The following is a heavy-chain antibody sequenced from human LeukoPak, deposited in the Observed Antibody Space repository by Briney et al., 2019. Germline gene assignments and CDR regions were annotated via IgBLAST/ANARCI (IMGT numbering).Heavy chain of an antibody. Sequence: GGSLRLSCAASGFTFSNYAMSWVRQAPGKGLECISGLSGSGGRTFYADSVKGRFTISRDNSKDTLYLQMNSLRAEDTAVYYCAKDGGSLGEVRDWGQGTLVTVSS. CDR3: AKDGGSLGEVRD. J-gene: IGHJ4*02. CDR2: LSGSGGRT. D-gene: IGHD3-16*01. CDR1: GFTFSNYA. V-gene: IGHV3-23*01.